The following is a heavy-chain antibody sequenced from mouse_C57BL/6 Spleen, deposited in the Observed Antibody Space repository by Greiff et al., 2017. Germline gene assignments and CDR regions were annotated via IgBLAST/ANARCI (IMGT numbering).Heavy chain of an antibody. Sequence: EVQLVESGGGLVKPGGSLKLSCAASGFTFSSYAMSWVRQTPEKRLEWVATISDGGSYTYYPDNVKGRFTISRDNAKNNLYLQMSHLKSEDTAMYYCARDRMGDYWGQGTSVTVSS. CDR3: ARDRMGDY. CDR2: ISDGGSYT. J-gene: IGHJ4*01. CDR1: GFTFSSYA. D-gene: IGHD2-3*01. V-gene: IGHV5-4*01.